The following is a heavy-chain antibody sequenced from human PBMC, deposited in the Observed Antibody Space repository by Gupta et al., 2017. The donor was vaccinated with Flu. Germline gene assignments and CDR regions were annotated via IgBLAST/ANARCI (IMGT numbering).Heavy chain of an antibody. J-gene: IGHJ4*02. Sequence: EVQLVESGGGLVKPGGSLRLSCAASAFTFSSYSMNWVRQAPGKGLEWVSSISSSSSYIYYADSVKGRFTISRDNAKNSLYLQMNSLRAEDTAVYYCARVYDSSGYYLYYFDYWGQGTLVTVSS. CDR1: AFTFSSYS. V-gene: IGHV3-21*01. CDR3: ARVYDSSGYYLYYFDY. CDR2: ISSSSSYI. D-gene: IGHD3-22*01.